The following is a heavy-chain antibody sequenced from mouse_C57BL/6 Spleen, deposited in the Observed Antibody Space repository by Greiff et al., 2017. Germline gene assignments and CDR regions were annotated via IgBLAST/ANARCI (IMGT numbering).Heavy chain of an antibody. CDR2: IRSKSNNYTT. CDR1: GFSFNTYA. J-gene: IGHJ4*01. V-gene: IGHV10-1*01. Sequence: EVKLVEPGGGLVQPKGSLKLSCAASGFSFNTYAMNWVRQAPGKGLEWVALIRSKSNNYTTYYDDSVKDRFTISRDDSESMLYLQMNNLISDDTAMYYGVSSYSMDYWGQGTSVTVSS. CDR3: VSSYSMDY.